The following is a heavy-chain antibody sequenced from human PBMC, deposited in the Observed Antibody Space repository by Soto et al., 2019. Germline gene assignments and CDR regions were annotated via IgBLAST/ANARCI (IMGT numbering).Heavy chain of an antibody. CDR3: DRVHCSSTCCYGGHYIGMDV. CDR1: GGSISSGDYY. J-gene: IGHJ6*02. D-gene: IGHD2-2*01. CDR2: IYYSGST. Sequence: PSETLSLTCTVSGGSISSGDYYWSWIRQPPGKGLEWIGYIYYSGSTYYNPSLKSRVTISVDTSKNQCSLKLSSVTAADTAVYYWDRVHCSSTCCYGGHYIGMDVLGQGAALTVSS. V-gene: IGHV4-30-4*01.